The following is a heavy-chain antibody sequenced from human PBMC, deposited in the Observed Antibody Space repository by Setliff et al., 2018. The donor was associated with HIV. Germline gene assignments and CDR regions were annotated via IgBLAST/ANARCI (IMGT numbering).Heavy chain of an antibody. CDR1: GYDFRRYG. Sequence: GASVKVSCKTSGYDFRRYGIAWVRQVPGHGLEWMGWISPQNGKTKYAQKFQGRVTMTRGTSISTAYMELSRLRSDDTAVYYCARGLVAADPNWFDPWGQGTLVTVSS. CDR3: ARGLVAADPNWFDP. V-gene: IGHV1-18*01. J-gene: IGHJ5*02. CDR2: ISPQNGKT. D-gene: IGHD2-15*01.